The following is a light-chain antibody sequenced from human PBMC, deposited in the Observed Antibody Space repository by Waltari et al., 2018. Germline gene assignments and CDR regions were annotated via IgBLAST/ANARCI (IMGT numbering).Light chain of an antibody. J-gene: IGLJ3*02. V-gene: IGLV1-44*01. CDR2: PNN. CDR3: ATWEDSLNGWV. CDR1: SSTIGGND. Sequence: QSVVIQSPSASGTPGQRVTISCSGSSSTIGGNDVYSYQQFTGTAPKLLIYPNNQRPSVVPDRFSGSKSGTSASLVISGLQSEDEADYYCATWEDSLNGWVFGGGTKLTVL.